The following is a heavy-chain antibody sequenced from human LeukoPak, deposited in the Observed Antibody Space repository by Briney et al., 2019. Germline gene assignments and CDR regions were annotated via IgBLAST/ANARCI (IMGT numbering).Heavy chain of an antibody. J-gene: IGHJ4*02. CDR1: GFIFSNYN. D-gene: IGHD5-18*01. V-gene: IGHV3-48*01. CDR2: ISSTSSSI. CDR3: ARALGYSYGYVIDY. Sequence: GGSLRLSCAASGFIFSNYNMNWVRQAPGKGMEWVSYISSTSSSIYYADSVKGRFTISGDNDKNSLYLQMSSLRAEDTGVYYCARALGYSYGYVIDYWGQGTLVTVSS.